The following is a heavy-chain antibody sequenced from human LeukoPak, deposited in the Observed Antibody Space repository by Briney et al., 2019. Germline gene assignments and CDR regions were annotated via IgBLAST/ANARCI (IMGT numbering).Heavy chain of an antibody. CDR3: ARGLWFGEFPGVGYYGMDV. J-gene: IGHJ6*02. CDR1: GGSFSSYA. Sequence: SVKVSCKASGGSFSSYAISWVRQAPGQGLEWMGRIIPILGIANYAQKFQGRVTITADKSTSTAYMELSSLRSEDTAVYYCARGLWFGEFPGVGYYGMDVWGQGTTVTVSS. D-gene: IGHD3-10*01. CDR2: IIPILGIA. V-gene: IGHV1-69*04.